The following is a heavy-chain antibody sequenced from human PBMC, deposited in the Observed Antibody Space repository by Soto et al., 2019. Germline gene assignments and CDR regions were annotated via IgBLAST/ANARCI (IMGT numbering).Heavy chain of an antibody. D-gene: IGHD6-13*01. CDR1: GFTFSSYS. V-gene: IGHV3-21*01. J-gene: IGHJ4*02. CDR3: ARDGPGEYSSSGPKPGRFGTRYFDY. CDR2: ISSSSSYI. Sequence: GGSLRLSCAASGFTFSSYSMNWVRQAPGKGLEWVSSISSSSSYIYYADSVKGRFTISRDNAKNSLYLQMNSLRAEDTAVYYCARDGPGEYSSSGPKPGRFGTRYFDYWAQGTLVTVSS.